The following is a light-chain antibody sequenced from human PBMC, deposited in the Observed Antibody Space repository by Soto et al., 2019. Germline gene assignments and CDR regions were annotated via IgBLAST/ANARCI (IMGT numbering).Light chain of an antibody. V-gene: IGLV2-8*01. CDR3: SSYAGSNILGV. CDR1: SSDVGGYNY. CDR2: EVT. Sequence: QSVLTQPPSASGSPGQSVTISCTGTSSDVGGYNYVSWYQQHPGKAPKLMIYEVTKRPSGVPDRFSGSKSGNTASLTVSGLQAEDEADYYCSSYAGSNILGVFGNGTKVTV. J-gene: IGLJ1*01.